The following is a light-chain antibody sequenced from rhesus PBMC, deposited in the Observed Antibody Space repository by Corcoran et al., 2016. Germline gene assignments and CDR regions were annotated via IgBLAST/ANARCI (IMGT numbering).Light chain of an antibody. CDR1: QGISNA. V-gene: IGKV1-33*02. CDR2: AAS. CDR3: QQGYSTPFT. Sequence: DIQMSQSPSSLSTSVGDKVTITCRASQGISNALAWYQQKPGKALKLLIYAASILERGVPSRLSGSRSRTDFTLTISSLQPEDFSTYYCQQGYSTPFTFGPGTKLDIK. J-gene: IGKJ3*01.